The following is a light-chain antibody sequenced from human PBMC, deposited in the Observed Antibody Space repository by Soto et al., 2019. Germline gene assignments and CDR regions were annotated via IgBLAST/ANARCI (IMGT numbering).Light chain of an antibody. CDR2: AAS. CDR3: QQSYSTLIT. V-gene: IGKV1-39*01. CDR1: QSISSY. Sequence: DIHTPQSPSSPSASVGDRVTVTCRASQSISSYLNWYQQKPGKAPKLLIYAASSLQSGVPSRFSGSGSGTDFTLTISSLQPEDFATYYCQQSYSTLITFGQGTRLEIK. J-gene: IGKJ5*01.